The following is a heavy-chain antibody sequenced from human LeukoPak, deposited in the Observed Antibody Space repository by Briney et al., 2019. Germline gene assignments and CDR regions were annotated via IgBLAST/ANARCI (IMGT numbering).Heavy chain of an antibody. CDR1: GFTFSSYS. CDR3: ARNPGCSSTSCYPDY. Sequence: GGSLRLSCAASGFTFSSYSMNWVRQAPGKGLEWVSTISKSSNYIYYAGSVKGRFTISRDNAKNSLYLQMNSLRAEDTAVYYCARNPGCSSTSCYPDYWGQGTLVTVSS. D-gene: IGHD2-2*01. V-gene: IGHV3-21*01. CDR2: ISKSSNYI. J-gene: IGHJ4*02.